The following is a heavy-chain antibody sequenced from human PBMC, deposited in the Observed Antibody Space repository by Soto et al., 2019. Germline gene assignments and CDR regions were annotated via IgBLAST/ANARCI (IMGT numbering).Heavy chain of an antibody. CDR1: GGSVSSGSYY. CDR2: IYYSGST. CDR3: ARDLADIVVVPAALGAFDI. V-gene: IGHV4-61*01. Sequence: SETLSLTCTVSGGSVSSGSYYWSWIRQPPGKGLEWIGYIYYSGSTNYNPSLKSRVTISVDTSKNQFSLKLSSVTAADTAVYYCARDLADIVVVPAALGAFDIWGQGTMVTVSS. D-gene: IGHD2-2*01. J-gene: IGHJ3*02.